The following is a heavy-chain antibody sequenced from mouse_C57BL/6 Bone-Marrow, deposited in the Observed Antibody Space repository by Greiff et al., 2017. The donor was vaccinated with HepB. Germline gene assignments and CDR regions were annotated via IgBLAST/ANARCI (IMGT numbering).Heavy chain of an antibody. CDR1: GFNIKDYY. J-gene: IGHJ2*01. CDR3: ASEWLRRGYFDY. D-gene: IGHD2-2*01. CDR2: IDPEDGET. V-gene: IGHV14-2*01. Sequence: EVQLQQSGAELVKPGASVKLSCTASGFNIKDYYMHWVKQRTEQGLEWIGRIDPEDGETKYDPKFQGKATMTADTSSNTAYLQLSSLTSEDTAVYYCASEWLRRGYFDYWGQGTTLTVSS.